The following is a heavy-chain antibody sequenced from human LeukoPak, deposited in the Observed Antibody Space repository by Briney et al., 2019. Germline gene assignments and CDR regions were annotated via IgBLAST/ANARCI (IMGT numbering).Heavy chain of an antibody. CDR1: GFTFSSYG. CDR2: IRYDGSNK. CDR3: AKDYSKTSYYGSGTYYRPKWFDP. V-gene: IGHV3-30*02. Sequence: GGSLRLSCAAPGFTFSSYGMHWVRQAPGKGLEWVAFIRYDGSNKYYADSVKGRFTISRDNSKNTLYLQMNRLRAEDTAVYYCAKDYSKTSYYGSGTYYRPKWFDPWGQGTLDTVSS. J-gene: IGHJ5*02. D-gene: IGHD3-10*01.